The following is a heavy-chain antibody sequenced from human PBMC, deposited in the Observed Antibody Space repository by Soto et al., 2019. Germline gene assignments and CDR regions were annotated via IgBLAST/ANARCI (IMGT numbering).Heavy chain of an antibody. Sequence: SETLSLTCTVPSDSIDSHYWSWIRQAPGKGLEWIGYIYYTGSTNYNPSLKSRVTISVDTSKIQFSLRLSSVTAADTAVYYCATAPIAAAIYFDYWGQGTLVTVS. CDR1: SDSIDSHY. D-gene: IGHD6-13*01. CDR3: ATAPIAAAIYFDY. V-gene: IGHV4-59*11. J-gene: IGHJ4*02. CDR2: IYYTGST.